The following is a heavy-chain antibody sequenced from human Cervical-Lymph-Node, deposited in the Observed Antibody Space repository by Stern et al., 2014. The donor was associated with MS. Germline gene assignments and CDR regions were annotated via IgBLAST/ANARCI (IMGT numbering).Heavy chain of an antibody. CDR3: ARDYEDTSMLFDH. D-gene: IGHD2-8*01. V-gene: IGHV3-30*03. Sequence: LVESGGAVVQPGRSLRLSCAASGFTFSSYGIHWVRQAPGKGLEWVTVISYDGNHKYYAASVKGRFTISRDNSKNTLHLQMNSVTPDDTAIYYCARDYEDTSMLFDHWGQGTLVTVYS. J-gene: IGHJ4*02. CDR2: ISYDGNHK. CDR1: GFTFSSYG.